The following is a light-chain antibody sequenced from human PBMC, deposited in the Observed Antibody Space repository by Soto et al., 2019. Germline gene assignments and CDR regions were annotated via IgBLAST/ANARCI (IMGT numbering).Light chain of an antibody. CDR2: EVS. CDR1: NSDVRIYDY. J-gene: IGLJ2*01. V-gene: IGLV2-14*01. CDR3: ASYTATSPLVV. Sequence: QSALTQPASVSGSPGQSITISCTGANSDVRIYDYASWYQQHPGKAPKLIVYEVSNRPSGVSNRFSGFKSGNTASLTISGLQPEDEADYYCASYTATSPLVVFGGGTQLTVL.